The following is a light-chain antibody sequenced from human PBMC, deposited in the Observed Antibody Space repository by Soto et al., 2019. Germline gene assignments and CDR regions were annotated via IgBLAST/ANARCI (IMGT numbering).Light chain of an antibody. CDR1: SSNIGAGYD. CDR3: QSYDSSLSHVV. Sequence: QSVLTQPPSVSGAPGQRVTISCTGSSSNIGAGYDVHWYQQLPGTAPKLLIYGNSNRPSGVPDRFSGSKSGTSASLAITGLQAEDEVDYYCQSYDSSLSHVVFGGGTKLTVL. V-gene: IGLV1-40*01. CDR2: GNS. J-gene: IGLJ2*01.